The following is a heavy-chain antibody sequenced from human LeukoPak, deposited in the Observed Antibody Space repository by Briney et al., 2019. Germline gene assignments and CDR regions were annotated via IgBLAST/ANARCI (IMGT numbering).Heavy chain of an antibody. CDR2: IGPSGDT. CDR1: GFTFISFD. Sequence: GGSLRLSCVASGFTFISFDMHWVRQVPGKGLEWVSAIGPSGDTYSPDSVKGRLSVSRENAENSVFLQMNSLSAGDTAVYYCTRESRAKVDFDLWGRGTLVTVSS. CDR3: TRESRAKVDFDL. V-gene: IGHV3-13*01. D-gene: IGHD2-15*01. J-gene: IGHJ2*01.